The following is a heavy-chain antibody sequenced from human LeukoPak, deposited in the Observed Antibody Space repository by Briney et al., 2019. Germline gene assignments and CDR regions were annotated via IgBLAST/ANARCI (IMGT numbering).Heavy chain of an antibody. CDR3: ARLWTDNWFDP. V-gene: IGHV1-2*02. Sequence: ASVKVSCKASGYTFTGYYMHWVRQAPGQGLEWMGWINPNSGGTSYAQKFQGRVTMTRDTSTSTVYMELSSLRSEDTAVYYCARLWTDNWFDPWGQRTLVTVSS. CDR2: INPNSGGT. D-gene: IGHD3/OR15-3a*01. CDR1: GYTFTGYY. J-gene: IGHJ5*02.